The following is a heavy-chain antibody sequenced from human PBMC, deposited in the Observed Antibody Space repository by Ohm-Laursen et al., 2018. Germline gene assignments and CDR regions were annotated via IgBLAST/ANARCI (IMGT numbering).Heavy chain of an antibody. J-gene: IGHJ6*02. CDR2: ITSGGGII. Sequence: SLRLSCTASGFTFIDYDKSWIRQTPGKGLEWLSYITSGGGIIYSADSVKGRFTISRDNDEDTLYLQMNSLRAEDTAIYYCARHDSSDSPSHYYYYTMDVWGQGTTVTVSS. CDR1: GFTFIDYD. D-gene: IGHD3-22*01. CDR3: ARHDSSDSPSHYYYYTMDV. V-gene: IGHV3-11*01.